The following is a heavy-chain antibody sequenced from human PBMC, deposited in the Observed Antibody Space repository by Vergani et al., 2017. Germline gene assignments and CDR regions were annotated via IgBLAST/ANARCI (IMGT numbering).Heavy chain of an antibody. CDR1: GYTLSSYG. CDR2: ISAYSGNT. Sequence: QVQLVQSGAEVQKPGASVKVSCKASGYTLSSYGISWVRQAPGQGLEWMGWISAYSGNTNHAQKLQGRVTMTTDTSTSTAYMERRSLRSDDTDVYYCARDEGYYYYMDVWGKGTTVTVSS. CDR3: ARDEGYYYYMDV. V-gene: IGHV1-18*01. J-gene: IGHJ6*03.